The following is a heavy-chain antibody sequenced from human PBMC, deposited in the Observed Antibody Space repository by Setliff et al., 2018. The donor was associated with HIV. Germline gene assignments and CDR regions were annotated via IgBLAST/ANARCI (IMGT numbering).Heavy chain of an antibody. V-gene: IGHV1-58*02. D-gene: IGHD5-12*01. J-gene: IGHJ4*02. CDR3: AALDIVATRASYYFDY. CDR2: IVVGSGNT. CDR1: GFTFTSSA. Sequence: SVKVSCKASGFTFTSSAMQWVRQARGQRLKWIGWIVVGSGNTNYAQKFQERVTITRDMSTSTAYMELSSLRSEDTAVYYCAALDIVATRASYYFDYWGQGTLVTVSS.